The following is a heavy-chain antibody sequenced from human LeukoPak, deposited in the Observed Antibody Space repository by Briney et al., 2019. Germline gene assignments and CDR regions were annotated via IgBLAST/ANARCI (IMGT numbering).Heavy chain of an antibody. CDR3: ARTGPHMDV. Sequence: PGGSLRLSCAASGFTFSSYAMHWVRRAPGKGLEWVAVISYDGSNKYHADSVKGRFTISRDNSKNTLYLQMNSLRAEDTAVYYCARTGPHMDVWGKGTTVTVSS. CDR1: GFTFSSYA. V-gene: IGHV3-30*01. J-gene: IGHJ6*03. D-gene: IGHD1-14*01. CDR2: ISYDGSNK.